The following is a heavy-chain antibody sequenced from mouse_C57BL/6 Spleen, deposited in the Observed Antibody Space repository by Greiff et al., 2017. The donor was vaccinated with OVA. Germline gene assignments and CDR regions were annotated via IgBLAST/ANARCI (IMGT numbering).Heavy chain of an antibody. J-gene: IGHJ4*01. CDR2: IDPSDSET. V-gene: IGHV1-52*01. Sequence: VQLQQPGAELVRPGSSVKLSCKASGYTFTSYWMHWVKPRPIQGLEWIGNIDPSDSETHYNQKFKDKATLTVDKSSSTAYMQLSSLTSEDSAVYYCARSTTVVGPYAMDYWGQGTSVTVSS. CDR3: ARSTTVVGPYAMDY. D-gene: IGHD1-1*01. CDR1: GYTFTSYW.